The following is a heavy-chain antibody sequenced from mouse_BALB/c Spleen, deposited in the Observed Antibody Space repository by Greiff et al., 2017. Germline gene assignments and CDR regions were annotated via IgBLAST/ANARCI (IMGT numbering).Heavy chain of an antibody. CDR1: GFSLTSYG. V-gene: IGHV2-9*02. J-gene: IGHJ3*01. D-gene: IGHD2-4*01. CDR2: IWAGGST. CDR3: ARGYYDYQAWFAY. Sequence: VQLQESGPGLVAPSQSLSITCTVSGFSLTSYGVHWVRQPPGKGLEWLGVIWAGGSTNYNSALMSRLSISKDNSKSQVFLKMNSLQTDDTAMYYCARGYYDYQAWFAYWGQGTLVTVSA.